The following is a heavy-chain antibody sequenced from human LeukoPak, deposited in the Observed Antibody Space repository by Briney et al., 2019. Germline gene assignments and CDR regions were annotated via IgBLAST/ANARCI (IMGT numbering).Heavy chain of an antibody. Sequence: SETLSLTCTVSGGSISSGSYYWSWIRQPAGKGLEWIGEINHSGSTNYNPSLKSRVTISVDTSKNQFSLKLSSVTAADTAVYYCARGPFLDVRYYDFWRGHYYYMDVWGKGTTVTVSS. D-gene: IGHD3-3*01. CDR2: INHSGST. CDR3: ARGPFLDVRYYDFWRGHYYYMDV. CDR1: GGSISSGSYY. J-gene: IGHJ6*03. V-gene: IGHV4-61*10.